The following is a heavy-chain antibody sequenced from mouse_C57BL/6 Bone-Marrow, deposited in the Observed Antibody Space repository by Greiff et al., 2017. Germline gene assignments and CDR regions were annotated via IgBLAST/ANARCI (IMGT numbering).Heavy chain of an antibody. J-gene: IGHJ4*01. CDR3: ARDDGYYESDAMDY. V-gene: IGHV1-19*01. CDR2: INPYNGGT. CDR1: GYTFTDYY. Sequence: VQLKESGPVLVKPGASVKMSCKASGYTFTDYYMNWVKQSHGKSLEWIGVINPYNGGTSYNQKFKGKATLTVDKSSSTAYMELNSLTSEDSAVYYCARDDGYYESDAMDYWGQGTSVTVSS. D-gene: IGHD2-3*01.